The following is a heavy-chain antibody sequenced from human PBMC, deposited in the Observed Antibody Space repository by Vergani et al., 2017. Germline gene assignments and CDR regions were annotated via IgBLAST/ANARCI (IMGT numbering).Heavy chain of an antibody. CDR1: GFTFSSYW. CDR3: AIPPPPPYYYDSSGYYLDAFDI. Sequence: EVQLVESGGGLVQPGGSLRLSCAASGFTFSSYWMSWVRQAPGKGLEWVANIKQDGSEKYYVDSVKGRFTISRDNAKNSLYLQMNSLRAEDTAVYYCAIPPPPPYYYDSSGYYLDAFDIWGQGTMVTVSS. D-gene: IGHD3-22*01. V-gene: IGHV3-7*03. CDR2: IKQDGSEK. J-gene: IGHJ3*02.